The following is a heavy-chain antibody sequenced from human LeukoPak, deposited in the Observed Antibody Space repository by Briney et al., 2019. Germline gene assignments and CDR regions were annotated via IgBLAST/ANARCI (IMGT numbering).Heavy chain of an antibody. CDR3: AKSYYDSSGYDYFDY. V-gene: IGHV3-33*06. CDR2: IWYDGSNK. J-gene: IGHJ4*02. CDR1: GFSFSGAW. D-gene: IGHD3-22*01. Sequence: GGSLRLSCATSGFSFSGAWLSWVRQAPGKGLEWVAVIWYDGSNKYYADSVKGRFTISRDNSKNTLYLQMNSLRAEDTAVYYCAKSYYDSSGYDYFDYWGQGTLVTVSS.